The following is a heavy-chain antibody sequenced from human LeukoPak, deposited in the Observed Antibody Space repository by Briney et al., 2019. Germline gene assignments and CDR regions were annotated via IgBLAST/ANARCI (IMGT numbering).Heavy chain of an antibody. J-gene: IGHJ4*02. V-gene: IGHV4-30-4*01. CDR2: IYYSGST. CDR3: ARAGTVTTWDY. Sequence: SETLSLTCTVSGGSISGADYYWSWIRQPPGKGLEWIGYIYYSGSTYYNPSLKSRVTISVDTSKNQFSLKLSSVTAADTAVYYCARAGTVTTWDYWGQGTLVTVSS. D-gene: IGHD4-17*01. CDR1: GGSISGADYY.